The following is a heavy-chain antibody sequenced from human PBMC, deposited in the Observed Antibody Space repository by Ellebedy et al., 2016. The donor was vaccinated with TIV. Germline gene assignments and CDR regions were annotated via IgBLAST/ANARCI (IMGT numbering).Heavy chain of an antibody. Sequence: MPGGSLRLSCNVSGDSISSSSYYWVWIRQPPGKGLEWIGSIYYSGGTYYNPSLRSRVTISVVTSKNQFSLKLRSVTAADTAVYFCARESSLAVAGFYWGQGTLVTVSS. CDR1: GDSISSSSYY. CDR2: IYYSGGT. CDR3: ARESSLAVAGFY. V-gene: IGHV4-39*07. J-gene: IGHJ4*02. D-gene: IGHD6-13*01.